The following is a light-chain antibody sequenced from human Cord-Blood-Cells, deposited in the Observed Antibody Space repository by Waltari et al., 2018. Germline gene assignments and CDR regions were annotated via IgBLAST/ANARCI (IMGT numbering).Light chain of an antibody. CDR1: SSDVGGYNY. Sequence: QSALTQPASVSGSPGQSITISCTGTSSDVGGYNYVSWYQQHPGKAPKLMIYDVSNRPAVVSHRFSGSKSGNTASLTISGLQAEDEADYYCSSYTSSSTNWVFGGGTKLTVL. CDR3: SSYTSSSTNWV. CDR2: DVS. V-gene: IGLV2-14*01. J-gene: IGLJ3*02.